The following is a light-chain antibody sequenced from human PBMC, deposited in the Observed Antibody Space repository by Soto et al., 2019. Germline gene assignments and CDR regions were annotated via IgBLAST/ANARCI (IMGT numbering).Light chain of an antibody. V-gene: IGLV1-40*01. J-gene: IGLJ3*02. CDR1: SSNLGAGYD. Sequence: QSVLTQPPSASVAPGQRVTLSCTGNSSNLGAGYDVHWYQQLPGAAPKLVIFGNRNRPSGVPERFSGSKSGTSASLAITGLQAGDEADYYCQAYDYSLTASVFGGGTKVTV. CDR2: GNR. CDR3: QAYDYSLTASV.